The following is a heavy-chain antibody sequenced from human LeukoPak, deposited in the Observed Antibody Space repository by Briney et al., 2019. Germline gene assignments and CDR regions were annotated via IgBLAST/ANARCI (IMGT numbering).Heavy chain of an antibody. V-gene: IGHV4-4*07. J-gene: IGHJ4*02. CDR1: GDSITYFY. Sequence: PSETLSLTCSVSGDSITYFYWSWIRQAAGKGLEWIGRISSSGSTDYNASLKSRVTMSVDTSKNQLSLKVISVTAADTAVYYCARGVIAAGGTDLDYWGQGTLVTVSS. D-gene: IGHD6-13*01. CDR2: ISSSGST. CDR3: ARGVIAAGGTDLDY.